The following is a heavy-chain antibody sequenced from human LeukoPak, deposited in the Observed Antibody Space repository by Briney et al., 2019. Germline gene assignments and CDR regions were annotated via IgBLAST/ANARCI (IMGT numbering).Heavy chain of an antibody. CDR1: GGSISNNW. V-gene: IGHV4-4*02. Sequence: SETLSLTCAVTGGSISNNWWTWVRQPPGKGLEWIGEISQSARTNYNPSLKSRVTMSVDKSRNQFSLKMNSVTAADTAVYYCAGVRLGSSGFSEYFEHWGQSTLVTVSS. D-gene: IGHD3-22*01. CDR3: AGVRLGSSGFSEYFEH. J-gene: IGHJ1*01. CDR2: ISQSART.